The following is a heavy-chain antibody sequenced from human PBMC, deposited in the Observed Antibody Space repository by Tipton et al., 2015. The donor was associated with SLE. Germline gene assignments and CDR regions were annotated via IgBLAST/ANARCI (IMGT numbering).Heavy chain of an antibody. D-gene: IGHD3-10*01. CDR1: GGSISSSSYY. V-gene: IGHV4-39*01. CDR3: ARRKMVPGFGEIGLFDY. Sequence: GLVKPSETLSLTCTVSGGSISSSSYYWGWIRQPPGKGLEWIGSIYYSGSTYYNPSLKSRVTISVDTSKNQFSLKLSSVTAADTAVYYCARRKMVPGFGEIGLFDYWGQGTLVTVSS. CDR2: IYYSGST. J-gene: IGHJ4*02.